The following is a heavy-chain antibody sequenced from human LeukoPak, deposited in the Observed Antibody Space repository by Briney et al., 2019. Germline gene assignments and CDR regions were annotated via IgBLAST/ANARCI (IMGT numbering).Heavy chain of an antibody. J-gene: IGHJ4*02. Sequence: APVKVSCKASGYTFTSYYMHWVRQAPGQGLEWMGIITPSDGSTTYAQKFQGRVTMTRDMSTSTVYMELSSLRSEDTAVYYCARSSGYYKSIDYWGQGTLVTVSS. CDR2: ITPSDGST. V-gene: IGHV1-46*01. CDR1: GYTFTSYY. D-gene: IGHD3-22*01. CDR3: ARSSGYYKSIDY.